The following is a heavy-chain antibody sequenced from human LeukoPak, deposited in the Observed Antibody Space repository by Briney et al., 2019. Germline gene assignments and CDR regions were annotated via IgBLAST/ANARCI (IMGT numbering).Heavy chain of an antibody. V-gene: IGHV4-34*01. CDR2: INHSGST. CDR1: GGSFSGYY. Sequence: SETLSLTCAVYGGSFSGYYWSWIRQPPGKGLEWIGEINHSGSTNYNPSLKSRVTISVDTSKNQFSLKLSSVTAADTAVYYCATRYSGYAEADYFDYWGQGTLVTVSS. J-gene: IGHJ4*02. D-gene: IGHD5-12*01. CDR3: ATRYSGYAEADYFDY.